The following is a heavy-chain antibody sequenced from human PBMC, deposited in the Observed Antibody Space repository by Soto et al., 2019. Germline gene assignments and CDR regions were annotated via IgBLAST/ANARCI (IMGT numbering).Heavy chain of an antibody. V-gene: IGHV3-30-3*01. D-gene: IGHD2-15*01. CDR3: AREYCSGGSCYENYYYYYGMEF. CDR1: GFTFSSYA. Sequence: HVQLVESGGGVFQPGRSLRLSCAASGFTFSSYAMHRVRQAPGKGLEWVAVISYDGSNKYYADSVKGRFTISRDNSKNTLYLHMNSLRAEDTAVYYCAREYCSGGSCYENYYYYYGMEFWGQGTTVTVSS. J-gene: IGHJ6*02. CDR2: ISYDGSNK.